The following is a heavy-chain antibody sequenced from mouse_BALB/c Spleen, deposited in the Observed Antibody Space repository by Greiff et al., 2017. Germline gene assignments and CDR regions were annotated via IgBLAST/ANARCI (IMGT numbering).Heavy chain of an antibody. J-gene: IGHJ3*01. CDR2: ISNGGGST. CDR3: ARQDNYYGSSYAWFAY. CDR1: GFTFSSYT. Sequence: EVQRVESGGGLVQPGGSLKLSCAASGFTFSSYTMSWVRQTPEKRLEWVAYISNGGGSTYYPDTVKGRFTISRDNAKNTLYLQMSSLKSEDTAMYYCARQDNYYGSSYAWFAYWGQGTLVTVSA. V-gene: IGHV5-12-2*01. D-gene: IGHD1-1*01.